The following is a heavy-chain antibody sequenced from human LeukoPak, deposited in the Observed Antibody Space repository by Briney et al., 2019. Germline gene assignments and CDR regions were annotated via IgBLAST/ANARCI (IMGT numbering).Heavy chain of an antibody. D-gene: IGHD3-22*01. CDR3: ARGGGPDSRPRINAFDI. CDR2: FYYRATMFNSGSI. V-gene: IGHV4-39*07. CDR1: GGSISTDNYY. J-gene: IGHJ3*02. Sequence: PSETLSLTCTVSGGSISTDNYYWAWIRQPPGKGLEWIGTFYYRATMFNSGSIYYNPSLKSRVTISLDTSNNQFSLRLSSVTAADTAVYYCARGGGPDSRPRINAFDIWGQGTMVTVSS.